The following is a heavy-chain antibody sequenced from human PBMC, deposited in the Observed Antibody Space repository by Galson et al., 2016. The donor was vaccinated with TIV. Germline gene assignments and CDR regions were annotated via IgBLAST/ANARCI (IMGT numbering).Heavy chain of an antibody. V-gene: IGHV4-34*01. CDR3: ARGPVSGYSYGTGTYYHYFAMAV. CDR1: GESFMGHY. J-gene: IGHJ6*02. D-gene: IGHD5-18*01. Sequence: LSLTCKFHGESFMGHYWTWIRQTPGKGREWIGQINHDGTTNYNPSLRGRITVSEDTSKNQSSLNLNSVTAADTAVYYCARGPVSGYSYGTGTYYHYFAMAVWGQGTTVTVSS. CDR2: INHDGTT.